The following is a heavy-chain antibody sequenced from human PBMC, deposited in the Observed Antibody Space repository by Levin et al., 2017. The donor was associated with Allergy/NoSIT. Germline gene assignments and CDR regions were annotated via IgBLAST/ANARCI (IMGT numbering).Heavy chain of an antibody. Sequence: KTGGSLRLSCAASGFTFSSYSMNWVRQAPGKGLEWVSSISSSSSYIYYADSVKGRFTISRDNAKNSLYLQMNSLRAEDTAVYYCARYGSGSYIWDDGMDVWGQGTTVTVSS. CDR3: ARYGSGSYIWDDGMDV. CDR2: ISSSSSYI. D-gene: IGHD3-10*01. V-gene: IGHV3-21*01. J-gene: IGHJ6*02. CDR1: GFTFSSYS.